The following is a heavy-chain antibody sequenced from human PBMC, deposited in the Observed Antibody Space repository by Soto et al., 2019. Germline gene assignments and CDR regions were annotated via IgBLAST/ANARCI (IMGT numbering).Heavy chain of an antibody. CDR3: ARDPGTGAALRAYHFDY. Sequence: ASVKISCKASRYSFTTYALHLVRQAPGQRLEWMGWINAGNGDTKYSEKFQGRVTITRDTSANTAYMELSSLRSEDTSVYYCARDPGTGAALRAYHFDYWGQGTLVTVSS. V-gene: IGHV1-3*01. J-gene: IGHJ4*02. CDR1: RYSFTTYA. CDR2: INAGNGDT. D-gene: IGHD1-1*01.